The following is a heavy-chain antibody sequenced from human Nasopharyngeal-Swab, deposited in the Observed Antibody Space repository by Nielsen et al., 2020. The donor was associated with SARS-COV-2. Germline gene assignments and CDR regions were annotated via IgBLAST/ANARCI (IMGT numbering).Heavy chain of an antibody. V-gene: IGHV3-21*01. CDR2: ISSSSSYI. J-gene: IGHJ6*02. CDR1: GFTFSSYS. D-gene: IGHD2-2*01. CDR3: ARGQYCSSTSCYARGYYYYYGMDV. Sequence: ESPKIPRAASGFTFSSYSMNWVRQAPGKGLEWVSSISSSSSYIYYADSVKGRFTISRDNAKNSLYLQKNSLRAEDTAVYYCARGQYCSSTSCYARGYYYYYGMDVWGQGTTVTVSS.